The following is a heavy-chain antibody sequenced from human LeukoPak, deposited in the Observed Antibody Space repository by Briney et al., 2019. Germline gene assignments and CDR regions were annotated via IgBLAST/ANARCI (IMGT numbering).Heavy chain of an antibody. CDR2: IYYSGST. J-gene: IGHJ4*02. D-gene: IGHD1-1*01. Sequence: SETLSLTCTVSGGSISSSSYYWGWIRQPPGEGLEWIGSIYYSGSTYYNPSLKSRVTISVDTSKNQFSLKLSSVTAADTAVYYCARDWNRYAYWGQGTLVTVSS. V-gene: IGHV4-39*07. CDR1: GGSISSSSYY. CDR3: ARDWNRYAY.